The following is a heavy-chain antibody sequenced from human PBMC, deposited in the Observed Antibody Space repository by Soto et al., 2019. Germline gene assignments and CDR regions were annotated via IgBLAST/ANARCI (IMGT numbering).Heavy chain of an antibody. J-gene: IGHJ4*02. D-gene: IGHD3-10*01. CDR1: AFTVSSNF. Sequence: EVQLVESGGGLVQPGGSLRLSCAASAFTVSSNFMSWVRQAPGKGLEWVSVIYSGGSTYYADSVKVRFTISRDNSXXALYLQMNSLRAEDTAVYYCARCGGSGTYCYYFEYWGQGTLVTVSS. CDR3: ARCGGSGTYCYYFEY. CDR2: IYSGGST. V-gene: IGHV3-66*01.